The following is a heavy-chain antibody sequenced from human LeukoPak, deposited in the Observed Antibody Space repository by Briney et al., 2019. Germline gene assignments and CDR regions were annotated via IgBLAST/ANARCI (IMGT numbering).Heavy chain of an antibody. Sequence: ASVKVSCKAPGYTFTGYYMHWVRQAPGQGLEWMGWINPNSGGTNYAQKFQGRVTMTRDTSISTAYMELTRLRSDDTAVYYCAREGDTLWFGELLYPEGWFDPWGQGTLVTVSS. D-gene: IGHD3-10*01. CDR3: AREGDTLWFGELLYPEGWFDP. V-gene: IGHV1-2*02. CDR2: INPNSGGT. CDR1: GYTFTGYY. J-gene: IGHJ5*02.